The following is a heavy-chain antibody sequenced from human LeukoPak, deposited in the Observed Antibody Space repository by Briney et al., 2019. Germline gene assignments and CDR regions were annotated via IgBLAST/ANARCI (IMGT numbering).Heavy chain of an antibody. CDR3: AKTIAAAGRHYYGMDV. V-gene: IGHV3-23*01. CDR1: GFTFSSYA. CDR2: ISGNGGST. J-gene: IGHJ6*02. Sequence: GGSLRLSCAASGFTFSSYAMSWVRQAPGKGLEWVSAISGNGGSTYYADSVKGRFTISRDNSKNTLYLQMNSLRAEDTAVYYCAKTIAAAGRHYYGMDVWGQGTTVTVSS. D-gene: IGHD6-13*01.